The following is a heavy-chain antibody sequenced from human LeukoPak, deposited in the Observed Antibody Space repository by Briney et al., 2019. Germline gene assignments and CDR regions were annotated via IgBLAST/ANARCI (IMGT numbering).Heavy chain of an antibody. D-gene: IGHD3-10*01. CDR2: INTSGST. CDR1: GGSISSYY. CDR3: AREGSGSYLGCYYYMEV. V-gene: IGHV4-4*07. J-gene: IGHJ6*03. Sequence: PSETLSLTCTVSGGSISSYYYSWIRQPAGKGLEWIGRINTSGSTNYNPSLKSRVTISADKSKKQFSLRLTSVTAADTAVYYCAREGSGSYLGCYYYMEVWGTGTTVTVSS.